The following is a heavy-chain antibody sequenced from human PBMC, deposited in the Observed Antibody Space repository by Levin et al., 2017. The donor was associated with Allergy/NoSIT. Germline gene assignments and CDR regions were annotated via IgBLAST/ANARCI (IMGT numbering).Heavy chain of an antibody. J-gene: IGHJ2*01. D-gene: IGHD2-2*01. CDR3: AKDIGKYCSSTSCYYHWYFDL. CDR1: GFTFSSYA. V-gene: IGHV3-23*01. Sequence: PGGSLRLSCAASGFTFSSYAMSWVRQAPGKGLEWVSAISGSGGSTYYADSVKGRFTISRDNSKNTLYLQMNSLRAEDTAVYYCAKDIGKYCSSTSCYYHWYFDLWGRGTLVTVSS. CDR2: ISGSGGST.